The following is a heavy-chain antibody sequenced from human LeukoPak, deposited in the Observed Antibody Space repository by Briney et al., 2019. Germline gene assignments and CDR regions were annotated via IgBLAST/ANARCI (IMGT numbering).Heavy chain of an antibody. CDR1: GFTFSSYS. V-gene: IGHV3-21*01. J-gene: IGHJ6*02. D-gene: IGHD2/OR15-2a*01. Sequence: GGSLRLSCAASGFTFSSYSMNWVRQAPRKGLEWVSSISSSSSYIYYADSVKGRFTISRDNAKNSLYLQMNSLRAEDTAVYYCARGGESYGMDVWGQGTTVTVSS. CDR3: ARGGESYGMDV. CDR2: ISSSSSYI.